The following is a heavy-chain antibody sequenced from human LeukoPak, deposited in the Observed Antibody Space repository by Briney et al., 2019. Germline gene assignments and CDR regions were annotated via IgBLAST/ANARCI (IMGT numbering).Heavy chain of an antibody. V-gene: IGHV3-23*01. Sequence: GGSLRLSCVASGFTFSNYAMSWVRQAPGKGLEWVSAMSNSGSSTYYADSVKGRFTIFRDNSKNTLYLQMRSLRAEDTAIYYCARGYCGGASCYPTDYWGQGTLVTVSS. CDR1: GFTFSNYA. CDR2: MSNSGSST. D-gene: IGHD2-15*01. CDR3: ARGYCGGASCYPTDY. J-gene: IGHJ4*02.